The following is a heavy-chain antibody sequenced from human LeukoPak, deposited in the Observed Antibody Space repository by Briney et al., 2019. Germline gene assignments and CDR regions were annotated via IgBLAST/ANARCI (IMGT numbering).Heavy chain of an antibody. J-gene: IGHJ6*03. CDR1: GGSISSYY. Sequence: SETLSLTCTVSGGSISSYYWTWIRQPAGKGLEWIGRIHPSGTTNHNPSLKSRVIMSLDMSNNQFSLKVRSVTAADTAVYYCARGPGSPDRYMDVWGKGTTVTVSS. D-gene: IGHD1-14*01. CDR2: IHPSGTT. V-gene: IGHV4-4*07. CDR3: ARGPGSPDRYMDV.